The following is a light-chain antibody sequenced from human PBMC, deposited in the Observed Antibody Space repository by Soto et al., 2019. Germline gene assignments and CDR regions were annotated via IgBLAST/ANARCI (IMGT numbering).Light chain of an antibody. CDR3: QQANSFPLT. CDR2: AAS. V-gene: IGKV1-12*01. J-gene: IGKJ4*01. Sequence: DIQMTQSPSSVSASVGDRVTITCRASQGISSYLAWYQQKPGKAPNLLIYAASSLHSGVPSRFGGSGSGTDFTLTISSLQPEDFATYYCQQANSFPLTFCGGTKVEIK. CDR1: QGISSY.